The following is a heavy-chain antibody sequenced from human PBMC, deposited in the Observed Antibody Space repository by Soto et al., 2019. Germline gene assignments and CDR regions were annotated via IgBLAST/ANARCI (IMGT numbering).Heavy chain of an antibody. D-gene: IGHD3-22*01. J-gene: IGHJ4*02. CDR3: ARGGYYYDSSGYYDNYFDY. CDR2: INPSGGST. V-gene: IGHV1-46*01. Sequence: ASLKVSCKSSGYTFTSYYMHWVRPAPGQGLEWMGIINPSGGSTSYAQKFQGRVTMTRDTSTSTVYMELSSLRSEDTAVYYCARGGYYYDSSGYYDNYFDYWGQGTLVTVSS. CDR1: GYTFTSYY.